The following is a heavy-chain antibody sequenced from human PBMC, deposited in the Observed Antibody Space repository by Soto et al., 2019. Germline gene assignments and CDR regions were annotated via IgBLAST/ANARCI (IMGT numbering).Heavy chain of an antibody. D-gene: IGHD5-12*01. J-gene: IGHJ5*02. CDR2: IYTSGST. V-gene: IGHV4-4*07. CDR1: GGSISSYY. Sequence: SETLSLTCTVSGGSISSYYWSWIRQPAGKGLEWIGRIYTSGSTNYNPSLKSRVTMSVDTSKNQFSLKLSSVTAADTAVYYCERVDIVANWFDPWGQGTLVTVSS. CDR3: ERVDIVANWFDP.